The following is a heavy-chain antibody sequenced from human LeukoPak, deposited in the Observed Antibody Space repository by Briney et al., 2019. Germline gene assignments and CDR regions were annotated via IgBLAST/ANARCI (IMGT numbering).Heavy chain of an antibody. J-gene: IGHJ4*02. Sequence: SVKVSCKASGGTFSSYAISWVRQAPGQGLEWMGGIIPIFGTANYAQKFQGRVTITTDESTRTAYRELSSMRSEDTAVYYCTAGDSSSLLGAYWGQGTLVTVSS. CDR2: IIPIFGTA. V-gene: IGHV1-69*05. CDR3: TAGDSSSLLGAY. D-gene: IGHD3-22*01. CDR1: GGTFSSYA.